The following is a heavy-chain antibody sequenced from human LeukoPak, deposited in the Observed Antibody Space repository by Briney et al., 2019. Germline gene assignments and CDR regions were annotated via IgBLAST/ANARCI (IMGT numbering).Heavy chain of an antibody. D-gene: IGHD3-22*01. CDR3: ARGGTYYYDSSGYY. CDR1: GFTFSSYE. J-gene: IGHJ4*02. V-gene: IGHV3-48*03. CDR2: ISSSGSTI. Sequence: PGGSLRLSCAASGFTFSSYEMNWVRQAPGKGLEWVSYISSSGSTIYYADSVKGRFTISRDNAKNSLYLQMNSLRAEDTAGYYCARGGTYYYDSSGYYWGQGTLVTVSS.